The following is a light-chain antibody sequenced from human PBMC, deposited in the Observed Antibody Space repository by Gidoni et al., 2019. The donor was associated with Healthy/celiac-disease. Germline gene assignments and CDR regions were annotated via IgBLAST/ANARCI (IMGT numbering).Light chain of an antibody. CDR2: KAS. V-gene: IGKV1-5*03. J-gene: IGKJ1*01. CDR1: QSISSW. Sequence: DIQMTQSPSTLSASVGDRVTITCRGSQSISSWLAWYQQKPGKAPKLLIYKASSLESGVPSRFSGSGSGTEFTLTISSLQPDDFATYYCQQYNSYSRTFXQXTKVXIK. CDR3: QQYNSYSRT.